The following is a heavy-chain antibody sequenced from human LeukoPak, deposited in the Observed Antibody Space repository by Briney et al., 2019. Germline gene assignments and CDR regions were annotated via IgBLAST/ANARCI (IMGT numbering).Heavy chain of an antibody. V-gene: IGHV4-59*01. J-gene: IGHJ4*02. CDR3: ARAGFGEYYFDY. CDR1: GGSISSYY. D-gene: IGHD3-10*01. CDR2: IYYSGST. Sequence: PSETLSLTCTVSGGSISSYYWSWLRQPPGKGLEWIGYIYYSGSTNYNPSLKSRVTISVDTSKNQFSLKLSSVTAADTAVYYCARAGFGEYYFDYWGQGTLVTVSS.